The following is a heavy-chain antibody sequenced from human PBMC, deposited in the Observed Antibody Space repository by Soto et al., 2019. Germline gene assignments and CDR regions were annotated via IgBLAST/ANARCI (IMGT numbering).Heavy chain of an antibody. Sequence: EVQLVESGGGLVKPGGSPRLSCAASGFSFSNAWMNWVRQAPGKGLEWVGRIKSKADGGATDYAAPVKGRFTISRDDSKNPLYLQMNSLRAEDTAVYYCAKVSRGIGVVPAALNWGQGTLVTVSS. CDR1: GFSFSNAW. CDR2: IKSKADGGAT. V-gene: IGHV3-15*07. CDR3: AKVSRGIGVVPAALN. D-gene: IGHD2-2*01. J-gene: IGHJ4*02.